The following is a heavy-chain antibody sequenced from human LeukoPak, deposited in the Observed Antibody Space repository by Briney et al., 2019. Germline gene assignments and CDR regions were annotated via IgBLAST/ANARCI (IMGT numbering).Heavy chain of an antibody. D-gene: IGHD1-1*01. CDR3: ARGGLEPVDY. V-gene: IGHV3-74*01. CDR2: TNADGSST. J-gene: IGHJ4*02. Sequence: GRSLRLSCAASGLTFSTYWMHWVRQAPGKGLVWVSRTNADGSSTSYADSVKGLFTISRDNAKNTLYLQMNSLRADDTAVYYCARGGLEPVDYWGQGTLVTVSS. CDR1: GLTFSTYW.